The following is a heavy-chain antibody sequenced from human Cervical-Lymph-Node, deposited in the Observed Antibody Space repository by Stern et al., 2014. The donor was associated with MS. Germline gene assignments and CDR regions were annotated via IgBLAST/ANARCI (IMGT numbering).Heavy chain of an antibody. J-gene: IGHJ4*02. Sequence: VQLVESGPGLVKPSETLSLTCTVSGGSINTHYCSGIRQPPGKGLEWIGYSYYGGSTSYNPSLKSRVTISIDTSKNQFSLKLTSVTAADTAVYYCASGQWLDYDYWGQGTRVTVSS. CDR1: GGSINTHY. D-gene: IGHD6-19*01. V-gene: IGHV4-59*11. CDR2: SYYGGST. CDR3: ASGQWLDYDY.